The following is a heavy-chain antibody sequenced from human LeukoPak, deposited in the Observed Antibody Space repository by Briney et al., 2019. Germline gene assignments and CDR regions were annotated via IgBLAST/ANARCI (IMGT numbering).Heavy chain of an antibody. V-gene: IGHV3-23*01. J-gene: IGHJ4*02. Sequence: PGRSLRLSCATSGFTFSTYAMHWVRQAPGKGLEWVSGISGSGGSTYYADSVKGRFTISRDNSKNTLYLQMNSLRAEDTAVYYCAKALSYCSGGSCYSCFDYWGQGTLVTVSS. CDR1: GFTFSTYA. CDR3: AKALSYCSGGSCYSCFDY. D-gene: IGHD2-15*01. CDR2: ISGSGGST.